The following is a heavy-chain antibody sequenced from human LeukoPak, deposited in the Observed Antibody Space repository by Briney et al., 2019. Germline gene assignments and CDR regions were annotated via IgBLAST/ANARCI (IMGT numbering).Heavy chain of an antibody. CDR2: IYYSGST. Sequence: SDTLSLPCTVPGRSISGYYWSWIRQPPGKRLEWIGYIYYSGSTNYNPSLKSRVTISVDTSKHQFSLKLRSVTAADTAVYYCARQGVVPFDYWGQGTLVTVSS. CDR1: GRSISGYY. D-gene: IGHD2-15*01. V-gene: IGHV4-59*08. J-gene: IGHJ4*02. CDR3: ARQGVVPFDY.